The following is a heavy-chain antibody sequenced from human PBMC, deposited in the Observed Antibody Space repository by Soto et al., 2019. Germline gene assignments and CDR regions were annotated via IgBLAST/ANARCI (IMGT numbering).Heavy chain of an antibody. Sequence: PGGSLRLSCAASGFTFSSYAMSWVRQAPGKGLEWVSAISGSGGGTYYADSVKGRFTISRDNSKNTLYLQMNSLRAEDTAVYYCAKVGLASSIAAAGFNFDYWGQGTLVTVSS. D-gene: IGHD6-13*01. J-gene: IGHJ4*02. V-gene: IGHV3-23*01. CDR3: AKVGLASSIAAAGFNFDY. CDR1: GFTFSSYA. CDR2: ISGSGGGT.